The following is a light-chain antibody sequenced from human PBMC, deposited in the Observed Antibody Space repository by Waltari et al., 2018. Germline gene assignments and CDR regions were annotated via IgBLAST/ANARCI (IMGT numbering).Light chain of an antibody. CDR2: EVS. Sequence: QSALTQPASVSGSPGQSLTIFCTRTSSYVGGYNYVSWYQQHPGNSPKLMIYEVSNRPSGVSNRFSGSKSSNTASLTISGLQAEDEADYYCSSYTSTSTLRVFGGGTKLTVL. CDR1: SSYVGGYNY. J-gene: IGLJ3*02. V-gene: IGLV2-14*01. CDR3: SSYTSTSTLRV.